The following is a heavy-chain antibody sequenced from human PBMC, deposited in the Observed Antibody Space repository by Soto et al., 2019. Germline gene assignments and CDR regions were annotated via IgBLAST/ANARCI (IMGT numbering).Heavy chain of an antibody. Sequence: EVQLLESGGGLVQPGGSLRLSCAASGFTFSSYAMSWVRQAPGKGLEWVSAISGSGGSTYYADSVKGRFTISRDNSKNTRYLQMNSLRAEDTAVYYCAKDLLVRIFGVAPDFDYWGQGTLVTVSS. V-gene: IGHV3-23*01. CDR2: ISGSGGST. CDR3: AKDLLVRIFGVAPDFDY. D-gene: IGHD3-3*01. CDR1: GFTFSSYA. J-gene: IGHJ4*02.